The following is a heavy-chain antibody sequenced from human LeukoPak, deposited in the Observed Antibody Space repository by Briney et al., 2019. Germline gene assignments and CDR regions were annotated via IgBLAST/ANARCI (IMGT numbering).Heavy chain of an antibody. Sequence: GGSLRLSCAASGFTFSGFAMNWVRQFPGKGLEWFSLIYAHGGTAFYADSVKGRFTISRDNSKDTLYLQMNSLRVEDTAVYYCAKDSVPDGYNSLDYWGQGILVTVST. CDR3: AKDSVPDGYNSLDY. D-gene: IGHD5-24*01. CDR2: IYAHGGTA. J-gene: IGHJ4*02. CDR1: GFTFSGFA. V-gene: IGHV3-23*01.